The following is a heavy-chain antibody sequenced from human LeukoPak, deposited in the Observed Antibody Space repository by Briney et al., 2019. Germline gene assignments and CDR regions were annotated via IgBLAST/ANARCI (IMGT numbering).Heavy chain of an antibody. CDR3: TTEKDYYDSSGYFDY. D-gene: IGHD3-22*01. J-gene: IGHJ4*02. V-gene: IGHV3-15*01. CDR2: IKSKTDGGTT. CDR1: GFTFSNAW. Sequence: GGSLRLSCAASGFTFSNAWMSWVRQAPGKGLERVGRIKSKTDGGTTDYAAPVKGRFTISRDDSKNTLYLQMNSLKTEDTAVYYCTTEKDYYDSSGYFDYWGQGTLVTVSS.